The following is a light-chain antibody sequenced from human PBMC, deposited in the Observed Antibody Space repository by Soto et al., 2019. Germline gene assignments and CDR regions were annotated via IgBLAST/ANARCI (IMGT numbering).Light chain of an antibody. V-gene: IGKV3-20*01. J-gene: IGKJ1*01. CDR3: QQYGSSPPT. CDR1: QSVSSSY. CDR2: GAS. Sequence: IVLTQSPGTLSLSPGERATLSCRASQSVSSSYLAWYQEKPGQAPRLLIYGASSRATGIPDRFSGSGSGTDFTLTISRLEPEDFAVYYCQQYGSSPPTFGQGTKGGYQT.